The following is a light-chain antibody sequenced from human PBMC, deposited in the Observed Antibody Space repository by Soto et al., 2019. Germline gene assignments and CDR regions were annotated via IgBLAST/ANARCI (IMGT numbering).Light chain of an antibody. CDR2: RAS. Sequence: EIVLTQSPGTLSLSPGERATLSCRASQSVGTYLAWYQQKPGQAPRLLIYRASSRATGIPDRFSGSGSGTDFTLTISRLEPEDFAVYYCQQYVSTPLTFGGGTKVEIK. CDR1: QSVGTY. CDR3: QQYVSTPLT. J-gene: IGKJ4*01. V-gene: IGKV3-20*01.